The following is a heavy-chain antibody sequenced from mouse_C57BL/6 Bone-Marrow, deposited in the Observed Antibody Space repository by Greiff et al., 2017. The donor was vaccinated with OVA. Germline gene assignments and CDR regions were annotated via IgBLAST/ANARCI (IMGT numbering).Heavy chain of an antibody. CDR3: ARGGPYYSNYFDY. V-gene: IGHV5-16*01. Sequence: EVMLVESEGGLVQPGSSMKLSCTASGFTFSDYYMAWVRQVPEKGLEWVANINYDGSSTYYLDSLKSRFIISRDNAKNIPYLQMSSLKSEDTATYYCARGGPYYSNYFDYWGQGTTLTVSS. CDR2: INYDGSST. D-gene: IGHD2-5*01. CDR1: GFTFSDYY. J-gene: IGHJ2*01.